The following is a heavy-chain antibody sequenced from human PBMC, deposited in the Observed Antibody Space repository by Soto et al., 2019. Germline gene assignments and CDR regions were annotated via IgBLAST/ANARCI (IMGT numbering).Heavy chain of an antibody. V-gene: IGHV3-43*01. CDR1: GFTFDDYT. D-gene: IGHD2-15*01. Sequence: EVQLVESGGVVIQPGGSLRLSCAASGFTFDDYTMNGVRQAPGKGLEWVPFISWDGTTTYYADSVKGRFTISRDNSKNSLYLQMNSLRTEDTAFYYCAKAAFRRYCSGGSCYRYFDYWGQGTLVTVSS. CDR2: ISWDGTTT. CDR3: AKAAFRRYCSGGSCYRYFDY. J-gene: IGHJ4*02.